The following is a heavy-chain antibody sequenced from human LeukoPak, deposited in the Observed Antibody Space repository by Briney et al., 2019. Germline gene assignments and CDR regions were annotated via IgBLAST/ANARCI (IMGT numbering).Heavy chain of an antibody. CDR2: MNDDGSST. Sequence: GGSLRLSCAASGFTFSSYWMHWVRQAPGKGLVWVSRMNDDGSSTSYADSLKGRFTISRDNSKNTLYLQMNSLRAEDTAVYYCAKDRGPNSGSYYKKIEGGFDYWGQGTLVTVSS. D-gene: IGHD3-10*01. CDR1: GFTFSSYW. CDR3: AKDRGPNSGSYYKKIEGGFDY. J-gene: IGHJ4*02. V-gene: IGHV3-74*01.